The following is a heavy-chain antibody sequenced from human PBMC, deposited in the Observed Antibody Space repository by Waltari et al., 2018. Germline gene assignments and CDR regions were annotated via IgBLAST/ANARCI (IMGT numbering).Heavy chain of an antibody. CDR3: CRENWGKFDP. CDR1: GFTFSDSY. J-gene: IGHJ5*02. D-gene: IGHD3-16*01. V-gene: IGHV3-72*01. Sequence: EMLLVESGGGLVQPGGSLRVSCVGSGFTFSDSYIDWVRQARGKGLEWVGRIKNSGQRYTTDFAASGKGRFTITRDDSQDSMYLHMNSLKTDDTAVYYCCRENWGKFDPWGQGTLVTVSS. CDR2: IKNSGQRYTT.